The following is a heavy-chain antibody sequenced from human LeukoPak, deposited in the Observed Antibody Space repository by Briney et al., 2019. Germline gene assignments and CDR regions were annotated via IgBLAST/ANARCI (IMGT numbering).Heavy chain of an antibody. V-gene: IGHV3-49*03. D-gene: IGHD3-10*01. CDR2: IRSKTYGGTT. J-gene: IGHJ3*02. CDR3: SRDYDSANHIDAFAI. Sequence: GGSLRLSCAASGFTFSDYYMSWIRQAPGRGLEWVGFIRSKTYGGTTQYAASVQGRFTISRDDSKSIAYLQMDSLKTEDTAVYFCSRDYDSANHIDAFAIWGQGTLVTVSP. CDR1: GFTFSDYY.